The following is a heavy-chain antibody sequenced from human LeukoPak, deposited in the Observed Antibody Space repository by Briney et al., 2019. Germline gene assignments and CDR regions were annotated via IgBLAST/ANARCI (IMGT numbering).Heavy chain of an antibody. Sequence: GGSLRLSCVGSGLTFSSYWMSWVRQAPGKGLEWVANIKEDGSERYYVDSVKGRFTISRDNAKNSLYVQMNSLGAEDTAVYYCASLRQLWYAFDHWGQGTLVTVSS. D-gene: IGHD5-18*01. V-gene: IGHV3-7*01. J-gene: IGHJ4*02. CDR1: GLTFSSYW. CDR2: IKEDGSER. CDR3: ASLRQLWYAFDH.